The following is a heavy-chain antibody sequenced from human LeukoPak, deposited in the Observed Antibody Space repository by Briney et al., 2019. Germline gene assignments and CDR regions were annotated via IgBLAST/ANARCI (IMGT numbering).Heavy chain of an antibody. CDR3: ARGDYYDSSGYFIDAFDI. Sequence: GGSLRLSCAASGFTFSRYWMSWVRQAPGKGLEWVGNIRQDGSAKYYLDPVKGRFTISRDNAKNSLYLQMNSLRAEDTAVYYCARGDYYDSSGYFIDAFDIWGQGTKVTVSS. J-gene: IGHJ3*02. CDR2: IRQDGSAK. CDR1: GFTFSRYW. D-gene: IGHD3-22*01. V-gene: IGHV3-7*04.